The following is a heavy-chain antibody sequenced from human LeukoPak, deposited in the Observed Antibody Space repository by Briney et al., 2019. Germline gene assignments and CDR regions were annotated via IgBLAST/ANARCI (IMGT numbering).Heavy chain of an antibody. Sequence: ASVKVSCKASGYTFTSYDINWVRQAPGQGLEWMGWINTNTGNPTYAQGFTGRFVFSLDTSVSTAYLQISSLKAEDTAVYYCARGERIFGVVGDMDVWGKGTTVTVSS. V-gene: IGHV7-4-1*02. CDR3: ARGERIFGVVGDMDV. CDR2: INTNTGNP. CDR1: GYTFTSYD. D-gene: IGHD3-3*01. J-gene: IGHJ6*03.